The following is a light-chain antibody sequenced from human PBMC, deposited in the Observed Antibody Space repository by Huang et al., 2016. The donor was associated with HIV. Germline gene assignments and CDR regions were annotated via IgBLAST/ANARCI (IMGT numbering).Light chain of an antibody. CDR3: QQTYIIPIT. CDR2: GSS. CDR1: QSISSY. J-gene: IGKJ2*01. Sequence: DIQMTQSPFSLSASVGDRVTITCRASQSISSYLNWYQQKQGKAPKILIYGSSTLQRGVPSRFSGSGAGTDFTLTITSLQPEDFATYYCQQTYIIPITFGQGTKLEIK. V-gene: IGKV1-39*01.